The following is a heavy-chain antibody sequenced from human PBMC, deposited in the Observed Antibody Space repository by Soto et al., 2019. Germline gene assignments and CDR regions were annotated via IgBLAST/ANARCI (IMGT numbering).Heavy chain of an antibody. V-gene: IGHV3-7*01. CDR3: AREIKTTAIKYYYYGMDV. Sequence: PGGSLRLSCAASGFTFSSYWMNWGRQAPGKGLEWVANIKQDGSEKYYVDSVKGRFTISRDNAKNSLYLQMNSVRAEDTAVYYCAREIKTTAIKYYYYGMDVWGQGTTVTVSS. CDR2: IKQDGSEK. J-gene: IGHJ6*02. CDR1: GFTFSSYW. D-gene: IGHD4-17*01.